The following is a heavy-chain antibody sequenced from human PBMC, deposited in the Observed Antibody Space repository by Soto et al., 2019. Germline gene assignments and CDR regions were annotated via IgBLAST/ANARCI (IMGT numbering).Heavy chain of an antibody. J-gene: IGHJ5*02. D-gene: IGHD6-13*01. Sequence: SETLSLTCAVYGGSISSGGYYWSWIRQPPGKGLEWIGYIYYSGSTYYNPSLKSRVTISVDTSKNQFSLKLSSVTAADTAVYYCARVGIAAAATWFDPWGQGTLVPVSS. CDR3: ARVGIAAAATWFDP. CDR1: GGSISSGGYY. V-gene: IGHV4-30-4*01. CDR2: IYYSGST.